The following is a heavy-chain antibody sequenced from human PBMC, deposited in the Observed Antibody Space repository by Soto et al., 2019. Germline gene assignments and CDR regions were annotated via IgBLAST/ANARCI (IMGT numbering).Heavy chain of an antibody. CDR1: GYTFTAYY. J-gene: IGHJ4*02. D-gene: IGHD5-18*01. CDR2: INPNSGDT. Sequence: QVQLVQSGAEVKKLGASVQVSCKASGYTFTAYYIHWVRQAPGQGLEWVGWINPNSGDTNYAQRFQGGVTMTGDTSVSTAYMDLTRLRSDDTAVYYGARGGYTYGYGLDSWGQGTLVTVSS. V-gene: IGHV1-2*02. CDR3: ARGGYTYGYGLDS.